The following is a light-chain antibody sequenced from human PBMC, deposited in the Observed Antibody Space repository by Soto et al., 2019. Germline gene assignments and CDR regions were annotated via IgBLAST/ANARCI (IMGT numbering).Light chain of an antibody. CDR3: QQYGSSPWT. J-gene: IGKJ1*01. CDR1: QSVSSSH. Sequence: EIVLTQSPGTLSLSPGERAILSCRASQSVSSSHLAWYQQKPGQAPRLLIYAASSRATGVPDRFSGSGSGPDFTLTISRLEPEDFAVYYCQQYGSSPWTFGQGTKVEIK. CDR2: AAS. V-gene: IGKV3-20*01.